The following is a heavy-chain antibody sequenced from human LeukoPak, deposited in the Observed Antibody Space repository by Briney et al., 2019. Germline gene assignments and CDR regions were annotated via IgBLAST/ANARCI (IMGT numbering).Heavy chain of an antibody. V-gene: IGHV4-59*08. D-gene: IGHD2-15*01. CDR1: GGSIGSYY. CDR2: IYYRGST. Sequence: SETLSLTCTVSGGSIGSYYWSWIRQPPRKGLEGIGYIYYRGSTNYNPSHKSRVTISVDTSKNQFSLKLTSVTAADTAVYYCARYYCSGGSCYHPGFDYWGQGTLVTVSS. J-gene: IGHJ4*02. CDR3: ARYYCSGGSCYHPGFDY.